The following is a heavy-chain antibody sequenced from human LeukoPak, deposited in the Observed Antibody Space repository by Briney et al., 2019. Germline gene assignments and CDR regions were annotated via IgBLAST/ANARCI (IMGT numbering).Heavy chain of an antibody. CDR1: GYKFTSNW. V-gene: IGHV5-51*01. Sequence: GESLKISCQASGYKFTSNWIGWVRQMPGKGLEWMGIIYPGDSDTRYSPSFEGQVTISADKSLSTAYLQWSSLKASDTAMYYRVRSISIEMAVDYWGQGTLVTVSS. CDR3: VRSISIEMAVDY. CDR2: IYPGDSDT. D-gene: IGHD5-24*01. J-gene: IGHJ4*02.